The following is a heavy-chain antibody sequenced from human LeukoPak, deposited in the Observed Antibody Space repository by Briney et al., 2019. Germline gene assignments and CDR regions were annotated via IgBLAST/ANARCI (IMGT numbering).Heavy chain of an antibody. CDR3: ARGFMAGGYYGMDV. CDR2: VIPIFGTA. J-gene: IGHJ6*02. D-gene: IGHD4-23*01. CDR1: GGTFSSYA. V-gene: IGHV1-69*13. Sequence: ASVKVSCKASGGTFSSYAISWVRQAPGQGLEWMGGVIPIFGTANYAQKFQSRVTITADESTSTAYMELSSLRSEDTAVYYCARGFMAGGYYGMDVWGQGTTVTVSS.